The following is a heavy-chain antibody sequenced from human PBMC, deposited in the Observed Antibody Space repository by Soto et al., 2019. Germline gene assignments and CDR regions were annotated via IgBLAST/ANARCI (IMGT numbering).Heavy chain of an antibody. CDR3: ARASPQVVVITWFDP. Sequence: YWSWIRQPPGKGLEWIGEINHSGSTNYNPPLKSRVTISVDTSKNRFSLKLSSVTAADTAVYYCARASPQVVVITWFDPWGQGTLVTVSS. V-gene: IGHV4-34*01. CDR1: Y. D-gene: IGHD3-22*01. J-gene: IGHJ5*02. CDR2: INHSGST.